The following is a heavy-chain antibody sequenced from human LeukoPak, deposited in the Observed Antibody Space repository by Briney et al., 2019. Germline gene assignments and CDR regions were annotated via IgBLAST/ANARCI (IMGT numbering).Heavy chain of an antibody. J-gene: IGHJ4*02. Sequence: ASVKVSCKASGGTFISYTISWVRQAPGQGLEWMGRIIPILGIANYAQKFQGRVTITADKSTSTAYMELSSLRSEDTAVYYCARESSSSGGFDYWGPGTLVTVSS. D-gene: IGHD6-6*01. CDR1: GGTFISYT. CDR3: ARESSSSGGFDY. V-gene: IGHV1-69*04. CDR2: IIPILGIA.